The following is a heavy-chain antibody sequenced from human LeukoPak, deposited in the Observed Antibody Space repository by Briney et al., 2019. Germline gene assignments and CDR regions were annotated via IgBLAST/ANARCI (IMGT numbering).Heavy chain of an antibody. CDR2: IKQDGSEK. CDR1: GFTFSSYW. J-gene: IGHJ4*02. CDR3: AREIDDYGDYERNFDY. D-gene: IGHD4-17*01. V-gene: IGHV3-7*01. Sequence: PGGSLRLSCAASGFTFSSYWMSWVRQAPGKGLEWVANIKQDGSEKYYVDSVKGRFTISRDNAKNSLYLQMNSLRAEDTAVYYCAREIDDYGDYERNFDYWGQGTLVTVSS.